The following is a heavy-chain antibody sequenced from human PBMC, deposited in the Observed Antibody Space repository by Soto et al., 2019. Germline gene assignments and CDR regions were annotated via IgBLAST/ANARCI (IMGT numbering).Heavy chain of an antibody. V-gene: IGHV4-59*01. CDR1: GGSISSYY. D-gene: IGHD4-17*01. CDR2: IYYSGST. Sequence: PSETLSLTCNVSGGSISSYYWNWIRQPPGKRLEWIGYIYYSGSTNYNPSLKSRVTISLDTSKNQFSLKLSSVTDADTAVYYCARTYGDYAIHHWGQGTLVTVSS. J-gene: IGHJ5*02. CDR3: ARTYGDYAIHH.